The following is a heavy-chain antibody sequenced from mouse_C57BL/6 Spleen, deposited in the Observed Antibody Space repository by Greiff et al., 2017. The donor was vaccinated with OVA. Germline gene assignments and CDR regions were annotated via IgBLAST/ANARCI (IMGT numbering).Heavy chain of an antibody. CDR2: ISSGSSTI. CDR1: GFTFSDYG. Sequence: EVMLVESGGGLVKPGGSLKLSCAASGFTFSDYGMHWVRQAPEKGLEWVAYISSGSSTIYYADTVKGRFTISRDNAKNTLFLQMTSLRSEDTAMYYCARLSGPPYAMDYWGQGTSVTVSS. J-gene: IGHJ4*01. V-gene: IGHV5-17*01. CDR3: ARLSGPPYAMDY.